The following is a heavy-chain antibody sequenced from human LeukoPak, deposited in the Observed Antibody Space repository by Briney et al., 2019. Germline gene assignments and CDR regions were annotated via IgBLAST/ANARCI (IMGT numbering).Heavy chain of an antibody. D-gene: IGHD3-10*01. CDR1: GFTFSSYD. V-gene: IGHV3-13*01. CDR3: AKVAKYYYGPETYYFFEQ. J-gene: IGHJ4*02. Sequence: GGSLRLSCAASGFTFSSYDMHWVRQPPGKGLEWVSAIGTDGDTYYSGSVKGRFTISRDYAKNSLYLQMNSLRVEDTAVYYCAKVAKYYYGPETYYFFEQWGQGTPVTASS. CDR2: IGTDGDT.